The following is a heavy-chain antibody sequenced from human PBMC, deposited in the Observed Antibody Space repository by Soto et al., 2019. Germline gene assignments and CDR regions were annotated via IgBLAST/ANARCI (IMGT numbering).Heavy chain of an antibody. CDR2: IKPDESEK. Sequence: GGSLRVSCTASGFTFSDSWMTWVRQAPGKGLEWVARIKPDESEKKYADSVKGRFSISRDNAKNSMYLQMDSLRGEDTAVYYCVRGGSNYASWGQGTLVTVSS. V-gene: IGHV3-7*01. D-gene: IGHD4-4*01. CDR3: VRGGSNYAS. CDR1: GFTFSDSW. J-gene: IGHJ5*02.